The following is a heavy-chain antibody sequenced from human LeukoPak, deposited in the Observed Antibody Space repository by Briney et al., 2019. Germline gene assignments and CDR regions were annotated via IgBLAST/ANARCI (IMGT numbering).Heavy chain of an antibody. J-gene: IGHJ2*01. CDR3: ARGAAVRGVIPSYWHFDL. D-gene: IGHD3-10*01. Sequence: SETLSLTCTVSGGSISSYYWSWIRQPAGKGLEWIGRIYTSGSTNYNPSLKSRVTMSVDTSKNQLSLKLSSVTAADTAVYYCARGAAVRGVIPSYWHFDLWGRGTLVTVSS. CDR1: GGSISSYY. CDR2: IYTSGST. V-gene: IGHV4-4*07.